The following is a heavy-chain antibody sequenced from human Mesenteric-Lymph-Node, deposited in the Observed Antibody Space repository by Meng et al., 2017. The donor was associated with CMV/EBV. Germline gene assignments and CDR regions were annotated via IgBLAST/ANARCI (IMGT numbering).Heavy chain of an antibody. D-gene: IGHD3-10*01. Sequence: GGSLRLSCAASGFSFGDFAMHWVRQVPAKGLEWVSSIDWSGATIGYADSVRGRFIISRDNAKNFVYLQMDSLRVEDMALYYCVKGNYGSGSYPYFGSWGQGVLVTVSS. CDR1: GFSFGDFA. V-gene: IGHV3-9*03. J-gene: IGHJ4*02. CDR2: IDWSGATI. CDR3: VKGNYGSGSYPYFGS.